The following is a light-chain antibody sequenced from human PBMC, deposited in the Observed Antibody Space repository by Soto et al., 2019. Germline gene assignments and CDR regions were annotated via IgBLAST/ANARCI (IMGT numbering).Light chain of an antibody. V-gene: IGLV2-8*01. CDR1: SSDVGGYNY. Sequence: SVLTQPPSANGAAGHSVTIPSTGTSSDVGGYNYVSWYQQHPGKAPKLMIYEVSKRPSGVPDRFSGSKSGNTASLTVSGLQAEDEADYYCSSYGASDNFDVSGTVTKVPVL. CDR2: EVS. CDR3: SSYGASDNFDV. J-gene: IGLJ1*01.